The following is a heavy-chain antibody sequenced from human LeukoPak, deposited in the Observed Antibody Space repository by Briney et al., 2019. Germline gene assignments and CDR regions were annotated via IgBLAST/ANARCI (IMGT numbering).Heavy chain of an antibody. J-gene: IGHJ4*02. V-gene: IGHV3-23*01. D-gene: IGHD6-19*01. Sequence: QPGGSLRLSCAASGFTFSSYAMSWVRQAPGKGLEWVSAISGSGGSTYYADSVKGRFTISRDNSKNTLYLQMNSLRAEDTAVYYCAKGAGIAVARLYYFDYWGQGTLVTVSS. CDR3: AKGAGIAVARLYYFDY. CDR1: GFTFSSYA. CDR2: ISGSGGST.